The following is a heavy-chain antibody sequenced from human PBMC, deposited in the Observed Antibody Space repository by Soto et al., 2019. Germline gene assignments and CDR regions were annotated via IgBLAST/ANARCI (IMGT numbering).Heavy chain of an antibody. CDR3: ARDPPNDKTQLDYGMDV. D-gene: IGHD2-2*01. J-gene: IGHJ6*02. CDR1: GFTFSSYT. CDR2: ISARGGST. V-gene: IGHV3-23*01. Sequence: GSLRLSCAASGFTFSSYTMNWGRQAPGKGLEWVSLISARGGSTYYADSVKGRFTISRDNSKNTLYLQMNSLRAEDTGVYYCARDPPNDKTQLDYGMDVWGQGTAVTVSS.